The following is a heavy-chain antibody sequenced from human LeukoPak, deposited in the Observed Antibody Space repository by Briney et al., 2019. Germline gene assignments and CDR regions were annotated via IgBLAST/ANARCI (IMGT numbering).Heavy chain of an antibody. J-gene: IGHJ4*02. CDR2: ISYDGNNK. V-gene: IGHV3-30-3*01. Sequence: PGGSLRLSCAASGFTFSSHAMHWVRQAPGKGLEWVAIISYDGNNKYYADSVKGRFTISRDNSKNTLYLQMNSLRAEDTAVYYCARHFLAAAGSKGPLGYWGQGTLVTVSS. CDR3: ARHFLAAAGSKGPLGY. D-gene: IGHD6-13*01. CDR1: GFTFSSHA.